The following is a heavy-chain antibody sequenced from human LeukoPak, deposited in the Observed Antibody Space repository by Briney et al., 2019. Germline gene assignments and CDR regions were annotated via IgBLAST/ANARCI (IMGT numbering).Heavy chain of an antibody. D-gene: IGHD1-26*01. J-gene: IGHJ6*03. Sequence: ASVKVSCKASGYTFTSYGISWVRQAPGQGLEWVGRISVYNGNTNYAEKLQGRVNVTTDRSTSTAYMELRSLRSDDTAVYYCARDFGAPPYSATRGYYMDVWGKGTTVTVSS. CDR2: ISVYNGNT. V-gene: IGHV1-18*01. CDR3: ARDFGAPPYSATRGYYMDV. CDR1: GYTFTSYG.